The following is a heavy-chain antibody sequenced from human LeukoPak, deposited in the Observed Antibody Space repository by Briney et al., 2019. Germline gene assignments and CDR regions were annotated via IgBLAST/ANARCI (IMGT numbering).Heavy chain of an antibody. CDR1: GGSIRSDY. CDR2: IYHTGST. D-gene: IGHD1-14*01. V-gene: IGHV4-59*01. Sequence: SETLSLTCAISGGSIRSDYWTWIRQPPGNRLEWIGFIYHTGSTNYNPSLQSRVTMSLDTSQNQFSLTLKSVTAADTALYYCSRYVRNSWTYYLDSWGQGRLVTVSS. J-gene: IGHJ4*02. CDR3: SRYVRNSWTYYLDS.